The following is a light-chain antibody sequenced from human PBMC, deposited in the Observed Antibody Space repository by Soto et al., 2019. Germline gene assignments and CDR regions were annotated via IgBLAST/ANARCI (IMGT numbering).Light chain of an antibody. V-gene: IGKV3-20*01. CDR3: QQYGSSGT. J-gene: IGKJ1*01. Sequence: EIVLTQSPGTLSLSPGERATLSCRASQSVSNNYLAWYQQKPGQAPRLLIYGASNMATGIPDRFSGSGSGTDFTLTISRLEPEDCAVYYCQQYGSSGTFGQGTKVEIK. CDR2: GAS. CDR1: QSVSNNY.